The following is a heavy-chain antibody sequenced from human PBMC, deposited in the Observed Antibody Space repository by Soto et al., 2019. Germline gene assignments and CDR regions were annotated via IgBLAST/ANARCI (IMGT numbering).Heavy chain of an antibody. CDR3: ARVRQLVGYFYYYMAA. D-gene: IGHD6-6*01. CDR2: ISAYNGDT. J-gene: IGHJ6*03. V-gene: IGHV1-18*01. CDR1: GYTFTNYG. Sequence: QVQLLQSGAEVKKPGASVKVSCKASGYTFTNYGITWVRQAPGQGLEWMGWISAYNGDTHYTQRLQGRVTMTTDTSTSTAYMELRGLRSDDTAVYYFARVRQLVGYFYYYMAAGGKGTTFTFSS.